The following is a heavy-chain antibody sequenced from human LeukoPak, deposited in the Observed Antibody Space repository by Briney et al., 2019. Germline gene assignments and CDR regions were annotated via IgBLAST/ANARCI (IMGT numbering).Heavy chain of an antibody. V-gene: IGHV5-51*01. CDR1: GYGFSNYW. Sequence: GESLKISCKGSGYGFSNYWIGWVRQMPGKGLEWMGIVYPGDSDTRYSPSFQGQVTISDDKSISTAYLEWSSLKPSDTALYYCARSRSYDSGAYYVLGDNDYWGQGTLVTVSS. D-gene: IGHD3-22*01. CDR2: VYPGDSDT. CDR3: ARSRSYDSGAYYVLGDNDY. J-gene: IGHJ4*02.